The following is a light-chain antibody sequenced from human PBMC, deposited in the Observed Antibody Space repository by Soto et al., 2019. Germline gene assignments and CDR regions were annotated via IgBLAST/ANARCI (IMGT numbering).Light chain of an antibody. CDR1: SGHSSYA. V-gene: IGLV4-69*01. CDR3: HTWVTGIVV. Sequence: PVLTQSPSASASLGASVNLTGTLSSGHSSYAIAWHPPQPEKGPLYLITLHRDGRHRKGDGIPDSFSSSSSGAERSLTSSIIHYEDEADYYRHTWVTGIVVVVGGTKLTVL. CDR2: LHRDGRH. J-gene: IGLJ2*01.